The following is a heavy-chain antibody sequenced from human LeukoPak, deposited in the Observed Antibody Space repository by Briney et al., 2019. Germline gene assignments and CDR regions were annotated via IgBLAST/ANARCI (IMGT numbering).Heavy chain of an antibody. CDR3: AELDITMIGGV. V-gene: IGHV3-7*01. CDR1: GFTFSTYW. CDR2: IKQDGSEK. Sequence: GGSLRLSCTASGFTFSTYWMTWVRQAPGKGLEWVANIKQDGSEKYYVDSVKGRFTISRDNAMNSLYLEMNSLRAEDTAVYYCAELDITMIGGVWGKGTTVTISS. J-gene: IGHJ6*04. D-gene: IGHD3-10*02.